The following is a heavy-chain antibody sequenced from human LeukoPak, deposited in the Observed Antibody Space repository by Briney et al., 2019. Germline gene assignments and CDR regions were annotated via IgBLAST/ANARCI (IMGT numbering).Heavy chain of an antibody. J-gene: IGHJ6*03. CDR2: IYYSGST. V-gene: IGHV4-39*07. CDR1: GGSISNGAYY. Sequence: SETLSLTCTVSGGSISNGAYYWGWIRQPPGKRLEGIGSIYYSGSTNYNPSLKSRISISVATSKNQFSLKLSSVTAADTAVYYCARTTEGGYTYNYFYYYYMDVWGKGTTVTISS. D-gene: IGHD5-18*01. CDR3: ARTTEGGYTYNYFYYYYMDV.